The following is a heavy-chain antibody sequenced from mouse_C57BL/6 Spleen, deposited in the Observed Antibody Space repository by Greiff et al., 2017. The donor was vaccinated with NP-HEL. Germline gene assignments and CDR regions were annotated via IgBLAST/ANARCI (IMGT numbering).Heavy chain of an antibody. V-gene: IGHV1-82*01. J-gene: IGHJ4*01. CDR3: AREGGYYGSPYYYAMDY. CDR2: IYPGDGDT. D-gene: IGHD1-1*01. Sequence: VKLVESGPELVKPGASVKISCKASGYAFSSSWMNWVKQRPGKGLEWIGRIYPGDGDTNYNGKFKGKATLTADKSSSTAYMELRSLTSEDSAVYFCAREGGYYGSPYYYAMDYWGQGTSVTVSS. CDR1: GYAFSSSW.